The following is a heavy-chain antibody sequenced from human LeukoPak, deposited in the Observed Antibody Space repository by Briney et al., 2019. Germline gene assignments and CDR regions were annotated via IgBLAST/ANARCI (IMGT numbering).Heavy chain of an antibody. D-gene: IGHD4-17*01. CDR1: GFTFDDYA. J-gene: IGHJ4*02. CDR2: ISWNSGSI. CDR3: AKDTGSYGDYVYYFDY. V-gene: IGHV3-9*01. Sequence: GGSLRLSCAASGFTFDDYAMHWVRQAPGKGLEWVSGISWNSGSIGYADSVKGRFTISRDNAKNSLYLQMNSLRAEDTALYYCAKDTGSYGDYVYYFDYWGQGTLVTVSS.